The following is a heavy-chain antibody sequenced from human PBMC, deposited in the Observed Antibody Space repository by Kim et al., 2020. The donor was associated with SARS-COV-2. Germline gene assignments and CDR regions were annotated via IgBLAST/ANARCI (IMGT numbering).Heavy chain of an antibody. CDR3: ARFWSGYYFYNWPNFDY. CDR1: GYTFTSYA. V-gene: IGHV7-4-1*02. D-gene: IGHD3-3*01. CDR2: INTNTGNL. J-gene: IGHJ4*01. Sequence: ASVKDSCKASGYTFTSYAMNWVRQAPGQGLEWKGWINTNTGNLTYAQGFTGRFVCSLDTSVSTAYLHISSLKSDDTTVYYCARFWSGYYFYNWPNFDYWG.